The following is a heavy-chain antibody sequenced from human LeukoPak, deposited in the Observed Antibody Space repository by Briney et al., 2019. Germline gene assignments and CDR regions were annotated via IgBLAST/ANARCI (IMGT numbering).Heavy chain of an antibody. V-gene: IGHV3-43*01. CDR2: ISWDGGST. Sequence: PGGSLRLSCAASGFTFDDYTMHWVRQAPGKGLEWVSLISWDGGSTYYADSVKGRFTISRDNSKNSLYLLMNSLRTEDTALYYCAKPSGEGSSWWGHDYFDYWGQGTLVTVSS. CDR3: AKPSGEGSSWWGHDYFDY. CDR1: GFTFDDYT. J-gene: IGHJ4*02. D-gene: IGHD6-13*01.